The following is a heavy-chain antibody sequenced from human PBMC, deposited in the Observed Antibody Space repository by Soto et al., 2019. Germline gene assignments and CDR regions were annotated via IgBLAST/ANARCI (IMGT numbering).Heavy chain of an antibody. Sequence: GGSLRLSCAASGFTFSSYAMSWVRQAPGKGLEWVSAISGSGGSTYYADSVKGRFTISRDNSTNTLYLQMNSLRAEDTAVFYCAKGGAVYDFWSGYYDWGQYYYYGMDVWGQGTTVTVSS. J-gene: IGHJ6*02. CDR2: ISGSGGST. CDR3: AKGGAVYDFWSGYYDWGQYYYYGMDV. V-gene: IGHV3-23*01. CDR1: GFTFSSYA. D-gene: IGHD3-3*01.